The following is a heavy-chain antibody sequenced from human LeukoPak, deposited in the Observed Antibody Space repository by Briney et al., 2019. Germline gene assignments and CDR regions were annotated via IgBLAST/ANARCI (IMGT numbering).Heavy chain of an antibody. D-gene: IGHD5-24*01. CDR1: GGTFSSYS. J-gene: IGHJ4*02. V-gene: IGHV1-69*01. CDR3: ARDEMATIAF. Sequence: SVKVSCKASGGTFSSYSISWVRQAPGQGLEWMGGIIPIFGTANYAQKFQGRVTITADESTSTAYMELSSLRPEDPSVYYCARDEMATIAFWGQETLVTVS. CDR2: IIPIFGTA.